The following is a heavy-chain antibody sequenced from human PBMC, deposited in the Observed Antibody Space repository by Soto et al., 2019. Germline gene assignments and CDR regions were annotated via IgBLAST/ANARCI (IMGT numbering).Heavy chain of an antibody. J-gene: IGHJ4*02. Sequence: GGLVKVSCKASGYNFYSFDIYWVRQATGHGLEWMGWMNPKSGNTGYAQELRGRVTMTRNTSNSTAYMELTSLTSDDTGVYYCVGGNFRYWGQGTLVTVSS. CDR3: VGGNFRY. CDR1: GYNFYSFD. CDR2: MNPKSGNT. V-gene: IGHV1-8*02.